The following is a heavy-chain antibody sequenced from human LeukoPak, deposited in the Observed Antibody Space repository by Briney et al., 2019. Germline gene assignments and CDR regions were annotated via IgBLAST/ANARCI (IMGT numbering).Heavy chain of an antibody. D-gene: IGHD3-16*01. CDR3: ARAGNSYDTGYYFDY. J-gene: IGHJ4*02. CDR2: VYYSGNT. V-gene: IGHV4-59*12. Sequence: SETLSLTCTVSGGSIGNYYWTWIRQPPGKGLEWIGYVYYSGNTYYNPSLKSRVTISVDTSKKQFSLKVTSVTAADTAVYYCARAGNSYDTGYYFDYWGQGTLVTVSS. CDR1: GGSIGNYY.